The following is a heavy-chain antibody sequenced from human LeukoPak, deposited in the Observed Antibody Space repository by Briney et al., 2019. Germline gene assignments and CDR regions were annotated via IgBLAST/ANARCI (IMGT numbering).Heavy chain of an antibody. CDR3: ARVSSSWYQDWYFDL. CDR2: INQSGST. Sequence: SETLSLTCAVYGGSFSDYYWNWIRQPPGKGLEWIGEINQSGSTNYNPSLKSRVTLSVDTSNNQFSLKLSSVTAADTAVYYCARVSSSWYQDWYFDLWGRGTLVTVSS. J-gene: IGHJ2*01. V-gene: IGHV4-34*01. CDR1: GGSFSDYY. D-gene: IGHD6-13*01.